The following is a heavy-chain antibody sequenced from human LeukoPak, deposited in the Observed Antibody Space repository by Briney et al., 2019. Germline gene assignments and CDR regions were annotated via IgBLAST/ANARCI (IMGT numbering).Heavy chain of an antibody. CDR2: IYTSGST. J-gene: IGHJ6*02. D-gene: IGHD3-3*01. V-gene: IGHV4-61*02. Sequence: SQTLSLTCTVSGGSISSGSYYWSWIRQPAGKGLEWIGRIYTSGSTDYNPSLKSRVTISVDTSKNQFSLKLSSVTAADTAVYYCARGYYEFWSGSALYYYGMDVWGQGTTVTVSS. CDR1: GGSISSGSYY. CDR3: ARGYYEFWSGSALYYYGMDV.